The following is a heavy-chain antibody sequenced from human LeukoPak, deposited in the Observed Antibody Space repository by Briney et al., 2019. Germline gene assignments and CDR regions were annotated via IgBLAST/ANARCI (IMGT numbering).Heavy chain of an antibody. D-gene: IGHD4-17*01. CDR2: ISYDGSNK. CDR3: AKLHDYGDYVASTFDY. J-gene: IGHJ4*02. Sequence: PGWSLRLSCAASGFTFSSYGMHWVRQAPGKGLEWVAVISYDGSNKYYADSVKGRFTISRDNSKNTLYLQMNSLRAEDTAVYYCAKLHDYGDYVASTFDYWGQGTLVTVSS. CDR1: GFTFSSYG. V-gene: IGHV3-30*18.